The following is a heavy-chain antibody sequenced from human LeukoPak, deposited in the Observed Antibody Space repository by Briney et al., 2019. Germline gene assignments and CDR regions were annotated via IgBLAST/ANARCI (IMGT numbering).Heavy chain of an antibody. J-gene: IGHJ4*02. V-gene: IGHV3-23*01. D-gene: IGHD5-18*01. Sequence: GGSLRLSCAASGFTFSSYAMSWVRQAPGKGLEWVSAISGSGGSTYYADSVKGRFTISRDNSKNTLYLQMNSLRAEDTAVYYCAKGRRGYGYGWGVGYWGQGTLVTVSS. CDR2: ISGSGGST. CDR1: GFTFSSYA. CDR3: AKGRRGYGYGWGVGY.